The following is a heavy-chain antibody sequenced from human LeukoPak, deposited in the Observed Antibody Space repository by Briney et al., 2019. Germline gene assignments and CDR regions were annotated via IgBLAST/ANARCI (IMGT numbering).Heavy chain of an antibody. Sequence: PGGSLRLSCAASGFTFSNAWMSWVRQAPGKGLEWVGRIKSKTDGGTTDYAAPVKGRFTISRDDSKNTLYLQMNSLKTEDTAVYDCTTDRVATRPFDYWVQRTLVTVSS. D-gene: IGHD5-12*01. CDR2: IKSKTDGGTT. CDR1: GFTFSNAW. V-gene: IGHV3-15*01. CDR3: TTDRVATRPFDY. J-gene: IGHJ4*02.